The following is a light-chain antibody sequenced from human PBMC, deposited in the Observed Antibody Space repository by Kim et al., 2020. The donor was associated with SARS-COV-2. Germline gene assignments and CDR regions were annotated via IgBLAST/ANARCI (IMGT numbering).Light chain of an antibody. CDR1: QTINRF. Sequence: DIQMTQSPSTLPASVGDRVTITCRASQTINRFLAWYQQKPGKAPKLLFYKISALESGVPLRFSGSGSGTEFTLTITGLQPDDFATYYCQRYLTYPYTFGQGTKLGI. V-gene: IGKV1-5*03. J-gene: IGKJ2*01. CDR2: KIS. CDR3: QRYLTYPYT.